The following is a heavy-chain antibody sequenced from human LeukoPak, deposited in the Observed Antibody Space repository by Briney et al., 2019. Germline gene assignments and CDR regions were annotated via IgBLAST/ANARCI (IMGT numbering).Heavy chain of an antibody. D-gene: IGHD3-22*01. V-gene: IGHV4-38-2*02. CDR1: GYSISSGYY. Sequence: PSETLSLTCTVSGYSISSGYYWGWIRQPPGKGLEWIGSSFFYGGTTLYNPSLRSRVTISVDTSTNQFSLQLSSVTAADTAVYYCARDPRYYYDDSSRISLYFDFWGQGTLVSVSS. CDR2: SFFYGGTT. J-gene: IGHJ4*02. CDR3: ARDPRYYYDDSSRISLYFDF.